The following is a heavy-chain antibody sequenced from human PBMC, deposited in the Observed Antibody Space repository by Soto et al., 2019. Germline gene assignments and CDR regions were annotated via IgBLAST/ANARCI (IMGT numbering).Heavy chain of an antibody. CDR3: ARAARIAEAGNPGY. D-gene: IGHD6-13*01. J-gene: IGHJ4*02. CDR2: MSPSGGST. CDR1: GYTFTSYY. V-gene: IGHV1-46*01. Sequence: ASVKVSCKASGYTFTSYYMHWVRQAPGQGLEWMGIMSPSGGSTSYAQKFQGRVTMSRDTSTSTVYMELSSLRSEDTAVYYCARAARIAEAGNPGYGGKETQFTVPS.